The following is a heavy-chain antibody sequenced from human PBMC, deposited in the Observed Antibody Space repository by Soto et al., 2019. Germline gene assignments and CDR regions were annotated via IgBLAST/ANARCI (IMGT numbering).Heavy chain of an antibody. V-gene: IGHV4-30-4*01. Sequence: SETLSLTCTVSGGSISSGDYYWSWIRQPPGKGLEWIGYIYYSGSTYYNPSLKSRVTISVDTSKNQFSLKLSSVTAADTAVYYCARGGRRSPGMDVWGQGTTVTSP. J-gene: IGHJ6*02. CDR2: IYYSGST. CDR3: ARGGRRSPGMDV. CDR1: GGSISSGDYY.